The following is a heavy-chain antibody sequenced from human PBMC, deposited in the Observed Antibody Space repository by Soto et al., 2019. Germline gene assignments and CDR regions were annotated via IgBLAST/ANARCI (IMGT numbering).Heavy chain of an antibody. D-gene: IGHD3-3*01. V-gene: IGHV4-59*01. CDR2: MYYSGST. CDR3: ARGTFGVVKD. Sequence: SETLSLTCTVSGGSISSYYWSWIRQSPGKGLEWIGYMYYSGSTNYNPSLKSRVTISIDTSRNQFSLKLSSVTAADTAVYYCARGTFGVVKDWGQGTLVTVPS. CDR1: GGSISSYY. J-gene: IGHJ4*02.